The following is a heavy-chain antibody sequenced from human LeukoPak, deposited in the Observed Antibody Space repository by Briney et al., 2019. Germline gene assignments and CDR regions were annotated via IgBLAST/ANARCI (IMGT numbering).Heavy chain of an antibody. J-gene: IGHJ4*02. CDR1: GFTFSSYA. V-gene: IGHV3-23*01. CDR2: ISGSGGST. Sequence: GGSLGLSCAASGFTFSSYAMSWVRQAPGKGLEWVSAISGSGGSTYYADSVKGRFTISRDNSKNTLYLQMNSLRAEDTAVYYCAKDWEYCSSTSCADATPGYWGQGTLVTVSS. D-gene: IGHD2-2*01. CDR3: AKDWEYCSSTSCADATPGY.